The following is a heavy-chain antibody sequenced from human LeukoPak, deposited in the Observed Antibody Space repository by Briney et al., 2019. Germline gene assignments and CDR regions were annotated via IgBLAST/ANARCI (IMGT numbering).Heavy chain of an antibody. CDR3: ARDDRRGYSYGPNYYYYMDV. D-gene: IGHD5-18*01. CDR1: GDSVSSNSAA. CDR2: TYYRSKWYN. Sequence: SQTLSLTCAISGDSVSSNSAAWNRIRQSPSRGLEWLGRTYYRSKWYNDYAVSVKSRITINPDTSKNQFSLQLNSVTPEDTAVYYCARDDRRGYSYGPNYYYYMDVWGKGTTVTVSS. J-gene: IGHJ6*03. V-gene: IGHV6-1*01.